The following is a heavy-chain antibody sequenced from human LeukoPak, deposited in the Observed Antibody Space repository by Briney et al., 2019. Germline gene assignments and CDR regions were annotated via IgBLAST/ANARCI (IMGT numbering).Heavy chain of an antibody. V-gene: IGHV3-30-3*01. CDR1: GFTFSSYA. D-gene: IGHD1-26*01. J-gene: IGHJ4*02. CDR3: AKDRGGPLHNFDY. Sequence: GGSLRLSCSASGFTFSSYAMHWVRQAPGKGLEWVAVISYDGSNKYYADSVKGRFTISRDNSKNTLYLQMNSLRAEDTAVYYCAKDRGGPLHNFDYWGQGTLVTVSS. CDR2: ISYDGSNK.